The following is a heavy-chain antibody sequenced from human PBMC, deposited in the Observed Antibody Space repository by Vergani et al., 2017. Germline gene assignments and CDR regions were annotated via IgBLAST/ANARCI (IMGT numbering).Heavy chain of an antibody. Sequence: QVQLQESGPGLVKPSETLSLTCTVPGGSISSYYWSWIRQPPGKGLEWIGYTYTSGSTNYHPSLKSRVTISVDTSKNQFSLKLSSVTAADTAVYYCARHDRGADYVWGSYHNWFDPWGQGTLVTVSS. D-gene: IGHD3-16*02. J-gene: IGHJ5*02. CDR3: ARHDRGADYVWGSYHNWFDP. CDR1: GGSISSYY. CDR2: TYTSGST. V-gene: IGHV4-4*09.